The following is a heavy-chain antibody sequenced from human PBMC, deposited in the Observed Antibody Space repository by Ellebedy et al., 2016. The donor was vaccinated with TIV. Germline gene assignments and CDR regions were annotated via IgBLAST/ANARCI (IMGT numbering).Heavy chain of an antibody. Sequence: GESLKIFCVASGFTFRSNAMSWVRQASGKGLEWVSAISGSGTNTNYADSVKGRFTISRDNSKNTVYLHMNSLRAEDTAVYYCAKRDFFGVDTLTFDSWGQGTLVNVSS. D-gene: IGHD3-3*01. CDR3: AKRDFFGVDTLTFDS. CDR2: ISGSGTNT. CDR1: GFTFRSNA. V-gene: IGHV3-23*01. J-gene: IGHJ4*02.